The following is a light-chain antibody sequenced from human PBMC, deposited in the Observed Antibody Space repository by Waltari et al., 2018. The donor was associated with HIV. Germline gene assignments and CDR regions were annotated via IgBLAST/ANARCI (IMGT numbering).Light chain of an antibody. V-gene: IGKV1-13*02. CDR2: DAL. J-gene: IGKJ4*01. CDR1: QGVTGA. CDR3: QQFSSYPLT. Sequence: AIQLTQSPSSLYASVGDRVTITCRASQGVTGALAWYQQKPGGPPKLLIFDALNLETGVPSRLSGSGVPSRFSGSGSGTDFTLTISSLQPEDFATYYCQQFSSYPLTFGGGTKVEIK.